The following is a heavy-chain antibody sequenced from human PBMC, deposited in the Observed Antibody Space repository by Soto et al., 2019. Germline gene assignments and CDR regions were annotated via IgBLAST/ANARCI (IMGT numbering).Heavy chain of an antibody. Sequence: PGGSLRLSCAASGFTFSSYDMNWVRQAPGKALEWVSSISSSSSYIYYAASVNGRFTISRDNAKNSLYLQMNSLRAEDTAVYYCASSGMDVLRFLEWFDYYYYYMDVWGKGTTVTVSS. V-gene: IGHV3-21*01. D-gene: IGHD3-3*01. J-gene: IGHJ6*03. CDR3: ASSGMDVLRFLEWFDYYYYYMDV. CDR1: GFTFSSYD. CDR2: ISSSSSYI.